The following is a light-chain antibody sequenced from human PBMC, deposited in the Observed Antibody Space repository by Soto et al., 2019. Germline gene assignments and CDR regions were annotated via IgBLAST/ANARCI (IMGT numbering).Light chain of an antibody. CDR3: QHYGSSPLT. Sequence: PGERATLSCRASQSISSNYLAWYQQKPGQTPKVLIYRASTRATGIPDRFSGSGSGTDFTLTTSRLEAEDFAVYYCQHYGSSPLTFGGRTKVDI. J-gene: IGKJ4*01. CDR1: QSISSNY. CDR2: RAS. V-gene: IGKV3-20*01.